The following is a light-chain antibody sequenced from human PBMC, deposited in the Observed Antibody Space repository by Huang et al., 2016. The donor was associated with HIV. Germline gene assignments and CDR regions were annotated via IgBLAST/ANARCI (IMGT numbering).Light chain of an antibody. CDR3: QHRSNWPLT. Sequence: EIVLTQPPATPSSSSGERATLTCSASQSVSSYFAWYQQKPGQAPRLLIYDASNWATGIPARFSGSGSGTDFTLTISSLEPEDFAVYFCQHRSNWPLTFGGGTKVEIK. CDR2: DAS. CDR1: QSVSSY. V-gene: IGKV3-11*01. J-gene: IGKJ4*01.